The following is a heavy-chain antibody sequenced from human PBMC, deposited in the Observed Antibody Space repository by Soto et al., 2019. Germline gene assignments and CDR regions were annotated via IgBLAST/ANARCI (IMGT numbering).Heavy chain of an antibody. CDR1: GGTFSSYT. D-gene: IGHD3-10*01. Sequence: QVQLVQSGAEVKKPGSSVKVSCKASGGTFSSYTISWVRQAPGQGLEWMGRIIPILGIANYAQKFQGRVTITADKSTSTAYMELSSLRSEDTAVYYCARDLSDGSGSYPYLVYYWGQGTLVTVSS. CDR3: ARDLSDGSGSYPYLVYY. V-gene: IGHV1-69*08. CDR2: IIPILGIA. J-gene: IGHJ4*02.